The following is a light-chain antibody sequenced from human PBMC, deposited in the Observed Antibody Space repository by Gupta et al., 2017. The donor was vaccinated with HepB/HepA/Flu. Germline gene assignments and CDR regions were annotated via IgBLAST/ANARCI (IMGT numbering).Light chain of an antibody. V-gene: IGLV1-47*01. Sequence: QSVLTQPPSVSGTPGQRVTISCSGSSSNIGRNDVYWYKQVPGTAPKLLIYKNNQRPSGVPDRFSGSKSGTSASLGISGLRSEDEADYHCAAWDDSLSVSFGGGTKLTVL. CDR2: KNN. CDR1: SSNIGRND. CDR3: AAWDDSLSVS. J-gene: IGLJ2*01.